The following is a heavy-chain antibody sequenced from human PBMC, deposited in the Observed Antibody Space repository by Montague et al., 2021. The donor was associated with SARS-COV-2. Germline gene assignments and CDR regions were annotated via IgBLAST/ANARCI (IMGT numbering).Heavy chain of an antibody. D-gene: IGHD5-12*01. J-gene: IGHJ3*02. V-gene: IGHV3-53*01. CDR2: IYSGGST. Sequence: SLRLSCAASGFTVSSNYMSWVRQAPGKGLEWVSVIYSGGSTYYADSVKGRLTISRDNSKNTLYLQMNSLRAEDTAVYYCAREVVTIFGLAFDIWGQGTTVTVSS. CDR3: AREVVTIFGLAFDI. CDR1: GFTVSSNY.